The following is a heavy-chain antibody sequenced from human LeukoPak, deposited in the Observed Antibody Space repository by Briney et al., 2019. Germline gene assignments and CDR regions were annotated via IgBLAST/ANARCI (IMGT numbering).Heavy chain of an antibody. CDR2: IYYSGST. CDR3: AGLYSGSYYQYFQH. CDR1: GGSISSSSYY. J-gene: IGHJ1*01. Sequence: SETLSLTCTVSGGSISSSSYYWGWIRQPPGTGLEWIGSIYYSGSTYYNPSLKGRVTISVDTSKNQFSLKLSSVTAADTAVYYCAGLYSGSYYQYFQHWGQGTLVTVSS. D-gene: IGHD1-26*01. V-gene: IGHV4-39*01.